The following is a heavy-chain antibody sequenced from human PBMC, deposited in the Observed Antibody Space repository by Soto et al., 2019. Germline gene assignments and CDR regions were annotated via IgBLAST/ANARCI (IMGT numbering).Heavy chain of an antibody. J-gene: IGHJ5*02. V-gene: IGHV4-39*01. D-gene: IGHD3-3*01. Sequence: QLQLQESAPGLVKLSETLSLTSTVSVASITSSSYYWGGFGQPPGRGRGGIGGTYYSGSTYYNPPLKSRVTISVDTSKNQFSLKLSSVTAADTAVYYCARHFPELRFLEWLPLGWFDPWGQGTLVTVSS. CDR1: VASITSSSYY. CDR2: TYYSGST. CDR3: ARHFPELRFLEWLPLGWFDP.